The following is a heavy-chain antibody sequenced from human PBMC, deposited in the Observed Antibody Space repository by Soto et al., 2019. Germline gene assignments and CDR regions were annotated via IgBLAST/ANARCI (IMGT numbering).Heavy chain of an antibody. D-gene: IGHD3-10*01. J-gene: IGHJ4*02. V-gene: IGHV3-23*01. CDR1: GFTFSSYA. CDR2: ISVSGGST. Sequence: EVQLLESGGGLVQPGGSLRLSCAASGFTFSSYAMSWVRQAPGKGLEWVSAISVSGGSTSYADSVKDRVTISRDKSKNTLYLQMNGLRAEDTAVYYCAKVGDGSGSYAFFDYWGQGTLVTVSS. CDR3: AKVGDGSGSYAFFDY.